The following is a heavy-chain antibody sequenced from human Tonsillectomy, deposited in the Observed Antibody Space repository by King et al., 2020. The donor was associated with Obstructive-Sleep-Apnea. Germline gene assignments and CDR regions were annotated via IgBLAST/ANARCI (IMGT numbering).Heavy chain of an antibody. CDR2: INPDSGGT. CDR1: GYTFTAYY. V-gene: IGHV1-2*02. CDR3: ARGGIVATMTGFYYFDY. D-gene: IGHD5-12*01. J-gene: IGHJ4*02. Sequence: QLVQSGTEVKKPGASVKVSCKASGYTFTAYYMHWVRQAPGQGLEWMGWINPDSGGTHYAQKFQGRVTMTRDTSITTAYMEVSGLRSYATAVYFCARGGIVATMTGFYYFDYWGQRTLVTVSS.